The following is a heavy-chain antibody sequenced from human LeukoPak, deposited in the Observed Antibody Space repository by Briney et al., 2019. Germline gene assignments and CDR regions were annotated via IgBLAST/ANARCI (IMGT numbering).Heavy chain of an antibody. V-gene: IGHV3-30*04. Sequence: GRSLRLSCAASGFTFSSYAMHWVRQAPGKGLEWVAVISYDGSNKYYADSVKGRFTISRDNSKNTLYLQMNSLRAEDTAVYYCARDGFDLWGRGTLVTVSS. CDR3: ARDGFDL. CDR2: ISYDGSNK. CDR1: GFTFSSYA. J-gene: IGHJ2*01.